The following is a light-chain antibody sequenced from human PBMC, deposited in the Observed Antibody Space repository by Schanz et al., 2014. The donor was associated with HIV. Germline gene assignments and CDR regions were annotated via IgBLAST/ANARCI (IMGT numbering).Light chain of an antibody. CDR2: EVS. Sequence: QSALTQPPSASRSPGQSVTISCTGTSSDVGGYKYVSWYQQHPGKAPKLMIYEVSKRPSGVPDRFSGSKSGNTASLTISGLQAEDEADYYCSSYSRGSTYVFGTGTKLTV. J-gene: IGLJ1*01. CDR1: SSDVGGYKY. V-gene: IGLV2-8*01. CDR3: SSYSRGSTYV.